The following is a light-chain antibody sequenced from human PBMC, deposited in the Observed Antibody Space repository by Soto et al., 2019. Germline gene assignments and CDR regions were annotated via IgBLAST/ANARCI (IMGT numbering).Light chain of an antibody. Sequence: DIQMTQFPSTLSGSVGDRVTITCRASQTISSWLAWYQQKPGKAPKLLIYKASTLKSGVPSRFSGXGYGTEFTLTISSLPPDDFATEYCQHYKSYSEAVGQGTKVDIK. J-gene: IGKJ1*01. CDR1: QTISSW. V-gene: IGKV1-5*03. CDR2: KAS. CDR3: QHYKSYSEA.